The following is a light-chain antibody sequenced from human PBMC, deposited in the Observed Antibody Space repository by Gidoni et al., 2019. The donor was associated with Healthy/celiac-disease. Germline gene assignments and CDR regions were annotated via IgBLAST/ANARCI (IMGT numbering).Light chain of an antibody. CDR1: PSVSSY. Sequence: EIVLTQSPATLALSPGERATLACRASPSVSSYFAWYQQKPGQAPRLLIYDASNRATGIPARFSGSGSGTDFTLTISSLEPEDFAVYYCQQRSNWLALTFXGXTKVEIK. V-gene: IGKV3-11*01. CDR3: QQRSNWLALT. J-gene: IGKJ4*01. CDR2: DAS.